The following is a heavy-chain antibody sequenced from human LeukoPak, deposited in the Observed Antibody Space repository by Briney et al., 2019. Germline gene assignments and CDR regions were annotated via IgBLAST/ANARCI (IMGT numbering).Heavy chain of an antibody. Sequence: ASVKVPCKASGYTFTGYYMHWVRQAPGQGLEWMGWINPNSGGTNYAQKFQGRVTMTTDTSMSTAYMELSRLTSDDTAVYYCARAGGRSWFDPWGQGTLVTVSS. CDR1: GYTFTGYY. V-gene: IGHV1-2*02. J-gene: IGHJ5*02. CDR3: ARAGGRSWFDP. CDR2: INPNSGGT.